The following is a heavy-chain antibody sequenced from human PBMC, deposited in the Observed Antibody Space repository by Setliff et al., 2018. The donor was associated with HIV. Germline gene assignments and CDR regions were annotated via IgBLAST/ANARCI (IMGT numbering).Heavy chain of an antibody. D-gene: IGHD3-10*01. J-gene: IGHJ3*02. CDR3: ARAPKRVYYYGSGSYLHDAFDI. Sequence: ASVKVSCKAFGYTFTSYGFCWVRQAPGQGLEWMGWISAYSGNTNYAQQLQGRVTMTTDTSTSTAYMELRSLRSDDTAVYYCARAPKRVYYYGSGSYLHDAFDIWGQGTMVTVSS. V-gene: IGHV1-18*01. CDR1: GYTFTSYG. CDR2: ISAYSGNT.